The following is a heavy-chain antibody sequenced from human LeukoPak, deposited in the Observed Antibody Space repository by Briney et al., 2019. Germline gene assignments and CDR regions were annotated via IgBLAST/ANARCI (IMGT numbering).Heavy chain of an antibody. CDR1: EFTFSSYF. CDR3: AKGGRYCSGGGCYLDY. V-gene: IGHV3-23*01. D-gene: IGHD2-15*01. CDR2: ISGSGGGT. Sequence: PGGSLRLSCAASEFTFSSYFMSWVRQAPGKGLEWVSAISGSGGGTYYGDSVKGRFTISRDNSKNTVYLEMNSLRAEDTAVYYCAKGGRYCSGGGCYLDYWGQGTLVTFSS. J-gene: IGHJ4*02.